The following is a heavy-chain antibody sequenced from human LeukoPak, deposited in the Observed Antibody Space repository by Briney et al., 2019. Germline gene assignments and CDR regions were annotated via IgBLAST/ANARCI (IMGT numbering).Heavy chain of an antibody. J-gene: IGHJ4*02. CDR2: IGTTSGAI. CDR1: GFTFNAFG. Sequence: GGSLRLSCAASGFTFNAFGMNWVRQAPGKGLEWVSYIGTTSGAIYYADSVKGRFTISRDSAKNLLYLQMNSLRAEDTAVYYCARFRTWGDKAFDYWGQGTLVTVSS. CDR3: ARFRTWGDKAFDY. V-gene: IGHV3-48*01. D-gene: IGHD2-21*02.